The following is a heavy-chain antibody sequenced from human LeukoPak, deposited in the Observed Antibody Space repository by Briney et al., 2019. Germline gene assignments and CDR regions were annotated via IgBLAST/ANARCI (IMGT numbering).Heavy chain of an antibody. J-gene: IGHJ4*02. D-gene: IGHD6-19*01. V-gene: IGHV4-59*01. CDR1: GGSISSYY. CDR3: ARDRGSGYFDY. CDR2: IYYSGST. Sequence: SETLSLTCTVSGGSISSYYWSWIRQPPGKGLEWIGYIYYSGSTNYNPSLKSRVTISVDTSKNQFSLKLSSVTAADTAVYYCARDRGSGYFDYWGQGTLVTVSS.